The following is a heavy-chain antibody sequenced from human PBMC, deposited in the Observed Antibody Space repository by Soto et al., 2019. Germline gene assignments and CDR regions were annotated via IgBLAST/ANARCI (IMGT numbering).Heavy chain of an antibody. CDR3: FGGNGGPQ. V-gene: IGHV3-21*04. CDR1: GFTFSSYS. CDR2: ISSSSSYI. Sequence: PGGSLRLSCAASGFTFSSYSMNWVRQAPGKGLEWVSSISSSSSYIYYADSVKGRFTISRDNVRNSVSLQMNSPRVEDTAVYFCFGGNGGPQWGQGTLVTVSS. J-gene: IGHJ4*02. D-gene: IGHD3-16*01.